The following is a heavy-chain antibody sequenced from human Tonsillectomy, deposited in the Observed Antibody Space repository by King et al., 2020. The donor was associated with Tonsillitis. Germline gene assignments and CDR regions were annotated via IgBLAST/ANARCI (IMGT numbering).Heavy chain of an antibody. CDR1: GDSLTRGGYF. CDR3: ARNRDYGDYVDF. Sequence: QLQLQESGPGLVRPSQTLSLICSVSGDSLTRGGYFWSWIRHHPHKGLEWIGFIYHSGPTYPTPSLRSRLFMSVDTSKNQFSLRLTSVTAADTAVYYCARNRDYGDYVDFWGQGTLVAVSS. CDR2: IYHSGPT. J-gene: IGHJ4*02. V-gene: IGHV4-31*03. D-gene: IGHD4-17*01.